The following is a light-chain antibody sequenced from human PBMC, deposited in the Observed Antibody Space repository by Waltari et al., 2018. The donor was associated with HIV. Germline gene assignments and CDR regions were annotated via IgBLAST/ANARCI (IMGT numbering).Light chain of an antibody. J-gene: IGKJ2*01. CDR3: MQGSHWPYT. CDR1: ESLVHSDGYTF. Sequence: DIVMTQSPLSLPVTLGQPAAISCRSSESLVHSDGYTFFNWFHRSPGQPPRRLLYKVFWRDSGFPDRISGSGSATEFTLKISRVEAEDVGIYYCMQGSHWPYTFGQGTKLEI. V-gene: IGKV2-30*02. CDR2: KVF.